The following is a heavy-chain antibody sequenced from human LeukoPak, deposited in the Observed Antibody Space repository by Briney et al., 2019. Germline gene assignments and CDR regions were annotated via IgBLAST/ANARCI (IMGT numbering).Heavy chain of an antibody. CDR2: ISSSGSTI. CDR3: ARDLGEYSYFDY. D-gene: IGHD3-16*01. V-gene: IGHV3-11*01. J-gene: IGHJ4*02. CDR1: GFTFSDYY. Sequence: GGSLRLSCAASGFTFSDYYMSWIRQAPRKGLEWVSYISSSGSTIYYADSVEGRFTISRDNAKNSLYLQMNSLRAEDTAVYYCARDLGEYSYFDYWGQGTLVTVSS.